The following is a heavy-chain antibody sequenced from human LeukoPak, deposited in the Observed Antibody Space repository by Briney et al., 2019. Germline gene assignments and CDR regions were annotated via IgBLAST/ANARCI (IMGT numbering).Heavy chain of an antibody. CDR3: ARDSYDSSGYHLYYFDY. J-gene: IGHJ4*02. CDR2: ISSSSSTI. V-gene: IGHV3-48*01. Sequence: GGSLRLSCAASGFTFSSYSMNWVRQAPGKGLEWVSYISSSSSTIYYADSVKGRFTISRDNAKNSLYLQMNSLRAEDTAVYYCARDSYDSSGYHLYYFDYWGQGTLVTVS. CDR1: GFTFSSYS. D-gene: IGHD3-22*01.